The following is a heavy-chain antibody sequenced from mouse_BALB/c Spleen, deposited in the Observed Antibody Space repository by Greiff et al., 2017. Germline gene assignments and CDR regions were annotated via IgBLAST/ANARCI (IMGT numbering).Heavy chain of an antibody. D-gene: IGHD1-1*01. CDR3: ARSGLTTVVDYAMDY. CDR2: ISTYNGNT. Sequence: QVQLQQSGPELVRPGVSVKISCKGSGYTFTDYAMHWVKQSHAKSLEWIGVISTYNGNTNYNQKFKGKATMTVDKSSSTAYMELARLTSEDSAIYYCARSGLTTVVDYAMDYWGQGTSVTVSS. V-gene: IGHV1-67*01. CDR1: GYTFTDYA. J-gene: IGHJ4*01.